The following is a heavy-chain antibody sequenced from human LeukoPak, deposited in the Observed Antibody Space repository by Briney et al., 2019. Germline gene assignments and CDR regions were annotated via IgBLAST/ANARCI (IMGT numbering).Heavy chain of an antibody. J-gene: IGHJ4*02. CDR3: ASARYSEN. Sequence: GGSLRLSCAASGFTFSSYTMNWVRQALGKGLEWVSSISSTSSNIYYADSVEGRFTISRDNAKNSLYLQMNSLRAEDTAVYYCASARYSENWGQGTLVTVSS. CDR2: ISSTSSNI. V-gene: IGHV3-21*01. D-gene: IGHD1-26*01. CDR1: GFTFSSYT.